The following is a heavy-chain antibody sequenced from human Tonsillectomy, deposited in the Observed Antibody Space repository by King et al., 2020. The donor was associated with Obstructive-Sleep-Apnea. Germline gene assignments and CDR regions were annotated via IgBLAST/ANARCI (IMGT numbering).Heavy chain of an antibody. CDR2: IYYSGRT. CDR1: GSSISSSYY. V-gene: IGHV4-39*07. D-gene: IGHD2-2*01. J-gene: IGHJ4*02. CDR3: ARGPSVGEESDY. Sequence: LQLQESGPGLAKPSETLSLTCTVSGSSISSSYYWTWIRQPPGKGLEWMGTIYYSGRTYYNPSLKSRVTISVDTSKNQFSLQLSSVTAADTAVYYCARGPSVGEESDYWGQGTLVTVSS.